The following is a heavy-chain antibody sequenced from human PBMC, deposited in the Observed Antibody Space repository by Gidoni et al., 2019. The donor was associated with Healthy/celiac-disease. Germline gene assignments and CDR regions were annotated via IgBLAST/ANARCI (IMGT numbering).Heavy chain of an antibody. CDR3: TREAEVLTIFGVVSDPSDY. V-gene: IGHV3-49*03. CDR1: GFTFGAYA. CDR2: IRSNAYGGTT. Sequence: EVQLVESGGGLVQPGRTLRLSCIVFGFTFGAYAMSWFRQAPGKGLEWIGFIRSNAYGGTTEYAASVKGRFTISRDDSKSIAYLQMNSLKTEDTAVYYCTREAEVLTIFGVVSDPSDYWGQGTLVTVSS. J-gene: IGHJ4*02. D-gene: IGHD3-3*01.